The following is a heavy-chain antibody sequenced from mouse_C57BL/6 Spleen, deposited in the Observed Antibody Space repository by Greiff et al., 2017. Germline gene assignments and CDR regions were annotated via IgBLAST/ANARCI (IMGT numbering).Heavy chain of an antibody. CDR2: INYDGSST. CDR3: ARDGGLRRSDYAMDY. J-gene: IGHJ4*01. D-gene: IGHD2-4*01. Sequence: DVKLVESEGGLVQPGSSMKLSCTASGFTFSDYYMAWVRQVPEKGLEWVANINYDGSSTYYLDSLKSRFIISRDNAKNILYLQMSSLKSEDTATYYCARDGGLRRSDYAMDYWGQGTSVTVSS. V-gene: IGHV5-16*01. CDR1: GFTFSDYY.